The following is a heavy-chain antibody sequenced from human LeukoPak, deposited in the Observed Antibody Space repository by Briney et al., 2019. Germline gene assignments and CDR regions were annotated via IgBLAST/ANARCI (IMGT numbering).Heavy chain of an antibody. CDR2: IYNSGST. V-gene: IGHV4-59*01. J-gene: IGHJ5*02. Sequence: SETLSLTCTVSGGSLSSYYWSWIRQPPGKGLEWIGYIYNSGSTNYNPSLKSRVTISVDTSKNRFSLKLSSVTAADTAVYYCARGSWAGYGGNPVEFDPWGQGTLVTVSS. D-gene: IGHD4-23*01. CDR1: GGSLSSYY. CDR3: ARGSWAGYGGNPVEFDP.